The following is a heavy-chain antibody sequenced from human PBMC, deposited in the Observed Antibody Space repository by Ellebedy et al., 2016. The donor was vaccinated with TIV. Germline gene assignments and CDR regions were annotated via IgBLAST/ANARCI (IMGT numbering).Heavy chain of an antibody. D-gene: IGHD3-10*01. CDR1: GLTLRTYS. CDR3: ARAGRPLDY. Sequence: PGGSLRLSCAASGLTLRTYSMSWVRQAPGKGLEWVANIKQDESEKYYVGSVKGRFTVSRDNAENSLYLQMNSLRADDSAVYYCARAGRPLDYWGQGTLVTVSS. CDR2: IKQDESEK. J-gene: IGHJ4*02. V-gene: IGHV3-7*04.